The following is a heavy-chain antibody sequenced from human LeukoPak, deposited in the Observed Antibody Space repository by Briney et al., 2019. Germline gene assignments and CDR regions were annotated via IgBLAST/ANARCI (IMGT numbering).Heavy chain of an antibody. CDR2: ISDSGSST. Sequence: GGSLRLSGAASGFTFSSYAMSWVRQAPGKGLEWVSTISDSGSSTYYTDSVKGRFTFSRDNSKNTLHLQMNSLRAEDTAVYYCTKDHGFYSSGWHPLFDHWGQGTLVTVTP. J-gene: IGHJ4*02. CDR3: TKDHGFYSSGWHPLFDH. V-gene: IGHV3-23*01. CDR1: GFTFSSYA. D-gene: IGHD6-19*01.